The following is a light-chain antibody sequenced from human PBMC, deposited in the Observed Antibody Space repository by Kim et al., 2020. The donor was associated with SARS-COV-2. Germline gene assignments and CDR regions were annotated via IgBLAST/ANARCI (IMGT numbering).Light chain of an antibody. J-gene: IGKJ1*01. V-gene: IGKV1-39*01. CDR1: QNIGNN. CDR2: SAS. Sequence: DIQMTQSPTSLSASVGDSVTITCRASQNIGNNLTWYQQKPGQPPKHLIFSASSLQSGVPSTFIGGGSGTDFSLTITSLEPGDFATYYCQQTYNAPLTFGQGTKVDIK. CDR3: QQTYNAPLT.